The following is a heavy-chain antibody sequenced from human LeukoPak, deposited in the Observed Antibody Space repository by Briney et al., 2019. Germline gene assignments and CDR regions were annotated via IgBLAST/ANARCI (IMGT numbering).Heavy chain of an antibody. CDR3: ARLVSYSSSWNYYYYYYMDV. D-gene: IGHD6-13*01. J-gene: IGHJ6*03. CDR2: RHSSGST. V-gene: IGHV4-39*01. CDR1: GGSISSRVYY. Sequence: PSETLSLTCSVSGGSISSRVYYWGWIRQPPGKGLEWIGARHSSGSTYYNPSLQGRVTLSVDMSKNVISLDVTSVTAADTAVYYCARLVSYSSSWNYYYYYYMDVWGKGTTVTVSS.